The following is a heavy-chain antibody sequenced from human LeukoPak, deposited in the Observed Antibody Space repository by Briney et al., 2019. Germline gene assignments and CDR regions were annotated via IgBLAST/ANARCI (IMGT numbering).Heavy chain of an antibody. D-gene: IGHD1-14*01. V-gene: IGHV3-21*06. J-gene: IGHJ4*02. CDR2: IGPTGSDR. Sequence: GGSLRLSCTASGLTFSTSGFNWVRHAPGKGLEWVASIGPTGSDRYHADSIKGRFTISRDNANNFLYLQMNSLRAEDTAVYYCATETNGRHYDYWGQGTLLTVSS. CDR1: GLTFSTSG. CDR3: ATETNGRHYDY.